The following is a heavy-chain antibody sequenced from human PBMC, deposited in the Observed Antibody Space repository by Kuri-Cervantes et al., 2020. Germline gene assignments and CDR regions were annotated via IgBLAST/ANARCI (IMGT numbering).Heavy chain of an antibody. V-gene: IGHV4-4*01. CDR3: ARTVSTTSGRYFDL. CDR2: IYHSGDT. J-gene: IGHJ4*02. Sequence: GSLRFSCAASGFTFSNYEMKWVRQPPAKGLEWIGGIYHSGDTNYNPSLKSRVTISIDKSKNQFSLTLSSVTAADTAVYFCARTVSTTSGRYFDLWGQGALVTVSS. CDR1: GFTFSNYEM. D-gene: IGHD6-6*01.